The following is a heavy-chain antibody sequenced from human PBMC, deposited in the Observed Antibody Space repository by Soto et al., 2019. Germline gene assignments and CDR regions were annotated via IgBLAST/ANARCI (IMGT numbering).Heavy chain of an antibody. V-gene: IGHV4-59*01. CDR2: VYYSDGT. Sequence: PSGKPSISCTVSRPSLGSYYVCWIRQPPRKGLEWIGCVYYSDGTNYNPSLKSRVTMSMDKSNNQFSLRLSSVTAADTAEYYCARSVFICYDI. J-gene: IGHJ3*02. CDR1: RPSLGSYY. CDR3: ARSVFICYDI. D-gene: IGHD3-10*01.